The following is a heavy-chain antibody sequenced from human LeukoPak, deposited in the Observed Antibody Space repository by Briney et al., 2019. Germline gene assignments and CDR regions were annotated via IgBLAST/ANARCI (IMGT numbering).Heavy chain of an antibody. CDR1: GYTFTSYG. CDR3: ARAPYYDFWSGYSHYYYYMDV. V-gene: IGHV1-8*03. D-gene: IGHD3-3*01. Sequence: ASVKVSCKASGYTFTSYGISWVRQAPGQGLEWMGWMNPNSGNTGYAQKFQGRVTITRNTSISTAYMELSSLRSEDTAVYYCARAPYYDFWSGYSHYYYYMDVWGKGTTVTVSS. CDR2: MNPNSGNT. J-gene: IGHJ6*03.